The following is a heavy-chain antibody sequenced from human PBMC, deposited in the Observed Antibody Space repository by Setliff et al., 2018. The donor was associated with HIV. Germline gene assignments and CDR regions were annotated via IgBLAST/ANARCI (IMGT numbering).Heavy chain of an antibody. CDR3: ARVAETRGYSYDYRLYYYGMDV. D-gene: IGHD5-18*01. CDR1: GLTFSDCS. V-gene: IGHV3-48*01. J-gene: IGHJ6*02. Sequence: GGSLRLSCAASGLTFSDCSMNWVRQAPGKGLEWISYITSTGSTIFYADSVKGRFTISRDNSKNTLYLQMNSLRAEDTAVYYCARVAETRGYSYDYRLYYYGMDVWGQGTTVTVSS. CDR2: ITSTGSTI.